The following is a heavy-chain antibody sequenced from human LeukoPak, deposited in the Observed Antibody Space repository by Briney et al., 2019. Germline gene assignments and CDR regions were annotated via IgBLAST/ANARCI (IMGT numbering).Heavy chain of an antibody. Sequence: PGGSLRLCCAASGFTFSGYAMSWVRQAPGKGLEWVSTIIGTGGDTYYADSVKGRFTISRDNSKNTLYLQMNSLRAEDTAVFYCASRQYSTSWAGLGLWGRGTLVTVSS. J-gene: IGHJ2*01. CDR1: GFTFSGYA. V-gene: IGHV3-23*01. CDR3: ASRQYSTSWAGLGL. CDR2: IIGTGGDT. D-gene: IGHD6-13*01.